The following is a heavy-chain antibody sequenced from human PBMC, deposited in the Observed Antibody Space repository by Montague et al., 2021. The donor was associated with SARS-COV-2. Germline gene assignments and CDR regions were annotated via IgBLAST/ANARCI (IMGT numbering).Heavy chain of an antibody. J-gene: IGHJ4*02. CDR1: GGPISGSSDY. D-gene: IGHD5-18*01. V-gene: IGHV4-39*01. CDR2: VDYSGNT. CDR3: ARREYSYGWGD. Sequence: SETVSLTCTVTGGPISGSSDYWGWIRQSPGKGLEWIASVDYSGNTYYSPSLKSRLTISVDTSKNQFSLKLNSVTAADTALYYCARREYSYGWGDWGQGTLVTVSS.